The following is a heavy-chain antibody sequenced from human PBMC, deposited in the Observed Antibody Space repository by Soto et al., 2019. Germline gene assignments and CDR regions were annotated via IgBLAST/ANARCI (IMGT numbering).Heavy chain of an antibody. CDR2: IAPGNGNT. CDR1: GYTFTDYA. CDR3: PNGSRLSTPAY. V-gene: IGHV1-3*01. J-gene: IGHJ4*02. Sequence: EGPCKASGYTFTDYAIHWVRQAPGQRLEWMGWIAPGNGNTKYSQNLQARVTITRDTSATTAYMELRSLRSEDTAVYYCPNGSRLSTPAYWGQGTLVTVSS. D-gene: IGHD3-10*01.